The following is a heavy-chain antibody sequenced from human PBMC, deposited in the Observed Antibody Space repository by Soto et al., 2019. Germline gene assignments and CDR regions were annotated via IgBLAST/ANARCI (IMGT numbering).Heavy chain of an antibody. V-gene: IGHV4-4*02. CDR1: GGSISSSNW. CDR2: IYHSGST. J-gene: IGHJ6*02. D-gene: IGHD3-22*01. CDR3: ARSPDSSGYYPRRYYYGMDV. Sequence: SETLSLTCAVSGGSISSSNWWSWVRQPPGKGLEWIGEIYHSGSTNYNPSLKSRVTISVDKSKNQFSRKLSSVTAADTAVYYCARSPDSSGYYPRRYYYGMDVWGQGTTVTVS.